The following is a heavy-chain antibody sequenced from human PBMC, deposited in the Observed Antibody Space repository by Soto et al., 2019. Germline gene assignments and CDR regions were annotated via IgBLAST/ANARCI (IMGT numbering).Heavy chain of an antibody. CDR1: GASISGYH. Sequence: SETQSLTSPFSGASISGYHWSWIRQFPGKGLECLGYISYSGATNYNPSLKSRVTMSIDRSKNQFSLKLSSVTAADTAVYYCGRGVAVVVTAYFDYWGQGTLVTVSS. CDR3: GRGVAVVVTAYFDY. J-gene: IGHJ4*02. D-gene: IGHD2-21*02. CDR2: ISYSGAT. V-gene: IGHV4-59*12.